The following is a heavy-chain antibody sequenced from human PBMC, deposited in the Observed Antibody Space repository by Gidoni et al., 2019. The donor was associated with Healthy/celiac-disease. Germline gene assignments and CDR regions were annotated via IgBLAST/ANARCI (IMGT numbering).Heavy chain of an antibody. CDR1: GGSISSGSYY. CDR3: ARVRVVPALPGIGNDAFDI. CDR2: IYTSGST. V-gene: IGHV4-61*02. Sequence: QVQLQESGPGLVKPSQTLSLTCTVSGGSISSGSYYWSWIRQPAGKGLEWIGRIYTSGSTNYNPSLKSRVTISVDTSKNQFSLKLSSVTAADTAVYYCARVRVVPALPGIGNDAFDIWGQGTMVTVSS. J-gene: IGHJ3*02. D-gene: IGHD2-2*01.